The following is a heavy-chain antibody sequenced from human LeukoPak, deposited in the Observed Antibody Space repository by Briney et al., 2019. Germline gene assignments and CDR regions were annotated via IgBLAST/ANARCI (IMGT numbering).Heavy chain of an antibody. Sequence: GGSLRLSCAASEFDFSSHAMTWVRQAPGKGLEWVSAISISGSKTYYADSVKGRFTISRDNAKSTLYLQMNSLRAEDTAVYYCARGSYYYGSGSYYRLRYGSFDYWGQGTLVTVSS. J-gene: IGHJ4*02. CDR3: ARGSYYYGSGSYYRLRYGSFDY. CDR2: ISISGSKT. V-gene: IGHV3-23*01. CDR1: EFDFSSHA. D-gene: IGHD3-10*01.